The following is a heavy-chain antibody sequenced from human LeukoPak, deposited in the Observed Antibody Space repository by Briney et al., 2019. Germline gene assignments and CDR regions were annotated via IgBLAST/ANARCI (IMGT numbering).Heavy chain of an antibody. D-gene: IGHD3-22*01. V-gene: IGHV4-38-2*01. J-gene: IGHJ4*02. Sequence: SETLSLTCAVSGFSISSGYYWGWIRQPPGKGLVWMGSVFRDGSAFYNPSLKSRVSLSVDTSTMKFSLRLTSVTAADTAVYYCARLTYSFTGSGYHYFDHWGQGALVSVSS. CDR2: VFRDGSA. CDR1: GFSISSGYY. CDR3: ARLTYSFTGSGYHYFDH.